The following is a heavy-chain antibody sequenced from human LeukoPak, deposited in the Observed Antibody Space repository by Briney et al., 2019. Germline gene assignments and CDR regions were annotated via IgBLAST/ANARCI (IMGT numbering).Heavy chain of an antibody. V-gene: IGHV3-30*04. D-gene: IGHD2-15*01. Sequence: GGSLRLSCAASGFTFSSYAMHWVRQAPGKGLEWVAVISYDGSNKYYADSVKGRFTISRDNSKNTLYLQMNSLRAEDTAIYYCAKNGDRGAYCSGGSCYPYFYYYMDVWGKGTTVTISS. CDR3: AKNGDRGAYCSGGSCYPYFYYYMDV. J-gene: IGHJ6*03. CDR2: ISYDGSNK. CDR1: GFTFSSYA.